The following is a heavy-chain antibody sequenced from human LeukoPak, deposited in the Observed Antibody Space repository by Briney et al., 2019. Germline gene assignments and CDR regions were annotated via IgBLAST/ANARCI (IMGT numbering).Heavy chain of an antibody. J-gene: IGHJ6*02. Sequence: SETLSLTCAVYGGSFSGYYWSWIRQPPGKGLEWIGYIYYSGSTNYNPSLKSRVTISVDTSKNQFSLKLSSVTAADTAVYYCARAGVLDYYGMDVWGQGTTVTVSS. V-gene: IGHV4-59*01. CDR1: GGSFSGYY. D-gene: IGHD2-8*01. CDR3: ARAGVLDYYGMDV. CDR2: IYYSGST.